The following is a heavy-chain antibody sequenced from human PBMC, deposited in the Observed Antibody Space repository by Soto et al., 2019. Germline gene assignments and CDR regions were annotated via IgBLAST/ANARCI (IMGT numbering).Heavy chain of an antibody. CDR2: INPNSGGT. CDR1: GCTFTAYY. CDR3: ARGGGRGYNELDP. Sequence: QVQLVQSGAEVKKPGASVKVSCKASGCTFTAYYMHWVRQAPGQGLEWMGWINPNSGGTYHAQNFQGRVTMTRDTSTTTAYMELASLRSDDTAVYYCARGGGRGYNELDPWGHGTLVIVSS. V-gene: IGHV1-2*02. J-gene: IGHJ5*02. D-gene: IGHD5-12*01.